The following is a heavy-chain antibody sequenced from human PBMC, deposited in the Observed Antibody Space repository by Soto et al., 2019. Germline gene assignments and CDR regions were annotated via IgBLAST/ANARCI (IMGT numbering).Heavy chain of an antibody. Sequence: QVQLVQSGSEVKKPGSSVRVSCKTSGDTFSIYTISWLRQAPGQGLEWVGRVLPFIDIITYSQRFQGRVTITAARPTTTDYMELSSLRSEDTDVDYYASDSDNSNWPNFDSWGQGTLVTVSS. D-gene: IGHD6-13*01. CDR2: VLPFIDII. J-gene: IGHJ4*02. CDR3: ASDSDNSNWPNFDS. V-gene: IGHV1-69*02. CDR1: GDTFSIYT.